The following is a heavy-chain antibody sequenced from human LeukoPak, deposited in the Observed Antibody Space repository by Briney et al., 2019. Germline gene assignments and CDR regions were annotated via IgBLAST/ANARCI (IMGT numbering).Heavy chain of an antibody. CDR2: IYYSGST. Sequence: PSETLSLTCTVSGGSISSGVYYWSWIRQPPGKGLEWIGYIYYSGSTYYNPSLKSRVTISVDTSKNQFSLKLSSVTAADTAVYYCARDTPYDFWSGYYGGWFDPWGQGTLVTVSS. V-gene: IGHV4-30-4*08. D-gene: IGHD3-3*01. CDR1: GGSISSGVYY. J-gene: IGHJ5*02. CDR3: ARDTPYDFWSGYYGGWFDP.